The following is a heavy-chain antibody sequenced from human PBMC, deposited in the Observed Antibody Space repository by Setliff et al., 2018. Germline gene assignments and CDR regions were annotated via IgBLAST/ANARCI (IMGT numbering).Heavy chain of an antibody. V-gene: IGHV1-18*01. D-gene: IGHD3-3*01. CDR3: ARTRIQFLEWYIDY. CDR1: GYSFSDYG. CDR2: ISAYNGNT. Sequence: GASVKVSCKASGYSFSDYGISWVRQAPGQGLEWMGWISAYNGNTKYAQKLQGRVTMATDISTGTAYMELRSLRSDDTAVYYCARTRIQFLEWYIDYWGQGTLVTVSS. J-gene: IGHJ4*02.